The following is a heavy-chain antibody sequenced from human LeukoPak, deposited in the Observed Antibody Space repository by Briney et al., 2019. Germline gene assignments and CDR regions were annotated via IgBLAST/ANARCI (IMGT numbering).Heavy chain of an antibody. CDR1: GGSISSYY. Sequence: PSETLSLTCTVSGGSISSYYSSWIRQPPGKGLEWLGYIYYSGSTNYNPSLKSRVTISVDTSKNQFSLKLSSVTAADTAVYYCASSSYGDYSGSPFDYWGQGTLVTVSS. CDR2: IYYSGST. D-gene: IGHD4-17*01. V-gene: IGHV4-59*08. CDR3: ASSSYGDYSGSPFDY. J-gene: IGHJ4*02.